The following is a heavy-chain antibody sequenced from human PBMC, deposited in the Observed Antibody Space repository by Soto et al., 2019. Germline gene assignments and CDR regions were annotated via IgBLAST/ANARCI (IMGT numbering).Heavy chain of an antibody. CDR1: GGTFSNYA. J-gene: IGHJ6*02. D-gene: IGHD6-19*01. V-gene: IGHV1-69*13. CDR3: ASDYAVADTYYYGMDV. Sequence: SVKVSCKASGGTFSNYAISWVRQAPGQGLEWMGGIIPLSGTANYAQKFQGRVTITADDSTSTAYMELRSLRSEDTAIYYCASDYAVADTYYYGMDVWGQGTTVTVS. CDR2: IIPLSGTA.